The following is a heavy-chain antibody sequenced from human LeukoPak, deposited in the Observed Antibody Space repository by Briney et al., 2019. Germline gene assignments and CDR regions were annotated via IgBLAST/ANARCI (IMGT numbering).Heavy chain of an antibody. CDR3: ARSAMDV. CDR2: INHSGST. J-gene: IGHJ6*04. Sequence: SSETLSLTCAVSGYSISSGYYWSWIRQPPGKGLEWIGEINHSGSTNYNPSLKSRVTISVDTSKNQFSLKLSSVTAADTAVYYCARSAMDVWGKGTTVTVSS. CDR1: GYSISSGYY. V-gene: IGHV4-34*01.